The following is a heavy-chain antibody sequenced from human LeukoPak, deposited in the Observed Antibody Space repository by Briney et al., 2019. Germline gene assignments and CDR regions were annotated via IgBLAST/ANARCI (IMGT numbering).Heavy chain of an antibody. D-gene: IGHD1-26*01. CDR2: ISSSSSYI. CDR1: GFTFSSYS. CDR3: ARDGTFDI. Sequence: GGSVRLFCGASGFTFSSYSMNGVRQAPGKGLEWVSSISSSSSYIYYADSVKGRFTISRDNAKNSLYLQMNSLRAEDTAVYYCARDGTFDIWGQGTMVTVSS. J-gene: IGHJ3*02. V-gene: IGHV3-21*01.